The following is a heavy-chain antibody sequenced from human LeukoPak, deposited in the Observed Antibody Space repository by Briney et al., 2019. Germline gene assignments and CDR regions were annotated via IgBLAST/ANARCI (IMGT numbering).Heavy chain of an antibody. J-gene: IGHJ4*02. Sequence: PSETLSLTCAVYGGSFSGYYWSWIRQPPGKGLEWIGEINHSGSTNYNPSLKSRVTILVDTSKNQFSLKLSSVTAADTAVYYCARAGTRRDIAGATQAVKYWGQGTLVTVSS. CDR3: ARAGTRRDIAGATQAVKY. CDR1: GGSFSGYY. D-gene: IGHD1-26*01. CDR2: INHSGST. V-gene: IGHV4-34*01.